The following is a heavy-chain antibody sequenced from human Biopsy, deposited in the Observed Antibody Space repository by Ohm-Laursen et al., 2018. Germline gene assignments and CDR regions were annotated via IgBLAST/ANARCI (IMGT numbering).Heavy chain of an antibody. CDR2: ISHGGNDE. D-gene: IGHD4-23*01. Sequence: SLRLSCTASGFSFSNYGRHQVGQAAGKRLEWVERISHGGNDEYYAGSVDGRITISRDKSKNTVLLQMNSLRAEDAALYFCAKDRWERNLYYGGGVDVWGQGTTVTVSS. V-gene: IGHV3-30*18. CDR1: GFSFSNYG. CDR3: AKDRWERNLYYGGGVDV. J-gene: IGHJ6*02.